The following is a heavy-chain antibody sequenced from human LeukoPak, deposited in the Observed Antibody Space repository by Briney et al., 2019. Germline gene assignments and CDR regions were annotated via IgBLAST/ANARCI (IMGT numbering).Heavy chain of an antibody. J-gene: IGHJ4*02. CDR2: IHNSGSTI. CDR1: GFTFSTYE. D-gene: IGHD6-6*01. CDR3: AKGGLGSSSSGGPFDS. Sequence: PGGSLRLSCAASGFTFSTYEMNWVRQAPGKGLEWVSYIHNSGSTIYYADSVKGRFTISRDNVKNSLYLQMNSLRNEDMALYYCAKGGLGSSSSGGPFDSWGQGTLVTVSS. V-gene: IGHV3-48*03.